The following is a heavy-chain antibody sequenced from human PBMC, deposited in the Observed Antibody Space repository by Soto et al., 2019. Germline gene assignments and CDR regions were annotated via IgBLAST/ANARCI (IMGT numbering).Heavy chain of an antibody. Sequence: QLQLQESGPGLVKPSETLSLTCTVSGGSISSSSYYWGWIRQPPGKGLEWIGSIYYSGSTYYNPSLKSRVTISVDTSKNQFSLKLSSVTAADTAVYYCARCTIFGVVIIWGQGTLVTVSS. CDR2: IYYSGST. D-gene: IGHD3-3*01. J-gene: IGHJ4*02. V-gene: IGHV4-39*01. CDR3: ARCTIFGVVII. CDR1: GGSISSSSYY.